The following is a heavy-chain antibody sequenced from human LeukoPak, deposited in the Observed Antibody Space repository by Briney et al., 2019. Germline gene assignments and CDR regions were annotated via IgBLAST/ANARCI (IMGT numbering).Heavy chain of an antibody. CDR3: ARFSRIAAAGLYYFDY. Sequence: PSETLSLTCTVSGGSISSYYWSWIRQPPGKGLEWIGYIYYSGSTNYNPSLKSRVTISVDTSKNQFSLELSSVTAADTAVYYCARFSRIAAAGLYYFDYWGQGTLVTVSS. CDR2: IYYSGST. V-gene: IGHV4-59*01. D-gene: IGHD6-13*01. CDR1: GGSISSYY. J-gene: IGHJ4*02.